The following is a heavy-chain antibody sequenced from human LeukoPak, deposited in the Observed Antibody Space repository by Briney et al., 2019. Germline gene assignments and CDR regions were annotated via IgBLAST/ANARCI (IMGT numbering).Heavy chain of an antibody. J-gene: IGHJ3*02. CDR1: GDSVSSNSAA. D-gene: IGHD6-19*01. Sequence: SQTLSLTCAISGDSVSSNSAAWNWIRQSPSRGLEWLGRTYYRSKWYNDYAVSVKSRIAINPDTSKNQFSLQLNSVTPEDTAVYYCASTGYSSGWDAFDIWGQGTMVTVSS. V-gene: IGHV6-1*01. CDR2: TYYRSKWYN. CDR3: ASTGYSSGWDAFDI.